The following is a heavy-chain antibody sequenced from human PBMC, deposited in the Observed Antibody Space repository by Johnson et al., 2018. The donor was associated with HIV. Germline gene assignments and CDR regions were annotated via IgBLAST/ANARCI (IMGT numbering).Heavy chain of an antibody. V-gene: IGHV3-30*18. CDR3: AKAPGQITLDAFDS. CDR1: GFTFSSYG. Sequence: QVQLVESGGGVVQPGRSLRLSCVASGFTFSSYGIHWVRQAPGKGLEWVAVISYDGGNKYYADSVKGRFTFSRDNSKNTVFLQMNSLTAEDTAVYYCAKAPGQITLDAFDSWGQGTMVTVSS. J-gene: IGHJ3*01. CDR2: ISYDGGNK. D-gene: IGHD3-10*01.